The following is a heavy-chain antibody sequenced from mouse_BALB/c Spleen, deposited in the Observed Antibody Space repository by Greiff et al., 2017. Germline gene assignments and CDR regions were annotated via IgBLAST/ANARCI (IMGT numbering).Heavy chain of an antibody. J-gene: IGHJ4*01. Sequence: VQLQQSGAELVRSGASVKLSCTASGFNIKDYYMHWVKQRPEQGLEWIGWIDPENGDTEYAPKFQGKATMTADTSSNTAYLQLSSLTSEDTAVYYCNAGGLRDYYAMDYWGQGTSVTVSS. CDR2: IDPENGDT. V-gene: IGHV14-4*02. CDR1: GFNIKDYY. D-gene: IGHD2-4*01. CDR3: NAGGLRDYYAMDY.